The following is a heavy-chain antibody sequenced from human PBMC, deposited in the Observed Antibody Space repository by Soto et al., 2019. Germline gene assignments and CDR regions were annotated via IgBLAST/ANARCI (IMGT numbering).Heavy chain of an antibody. CDR1: GGSVSGGSYC. CDR3: ARVPLTTYFDL. J-gene: IGHJ2*01. Sequence: QVQLQESGPGLVKPSETLSLTCTVSGGSVSGGSYCWSWIRQPPGKGLECIGYVYNSGSTTYNPSLKSRVTISVHTSKNQFSLGLGSVTAADPAVYYCARVPLTTYFDLWGRGTLVTVSS. V-gene: IGHV4-61*01. CDR2: VYNSGST. D-gene: IGHD3-9*01.